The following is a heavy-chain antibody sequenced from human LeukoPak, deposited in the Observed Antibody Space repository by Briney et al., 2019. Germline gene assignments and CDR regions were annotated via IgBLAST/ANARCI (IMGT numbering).Heavy chain of an antibody. CDR2: IKQDGSEK. CDR1: GFTFSSYW. CDR3: ARVRDYDFWSGYYTPLLYDY. D-gene: IGHD3-3*01. J-gene: IGHJ4*02. Sequence: GGSLRLSCAASGFTFSSYWMSWVRQAPGKGLEWVANIKQDGSEKYYVDSVKGRFTISRDNAKNSLYLQMNSLRAEDTAVYYCARVRDYDFWSGYYTPLLYDYWGQGTLVTVSS. V-gene: IGHV3-7*01.